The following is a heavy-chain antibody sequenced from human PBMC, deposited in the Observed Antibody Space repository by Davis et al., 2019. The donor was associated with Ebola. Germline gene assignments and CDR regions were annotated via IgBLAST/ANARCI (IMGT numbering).Heavy chain of an antibody. D-gene: IGHD3-10*01. CDR2: ISYDGSNK. CDR1: GFTFSSYG. Sequence: GESLKTPCAASGFTFSSYGMHWVRQAPGKGLEWVAVISYDGSNKYYADSVKGRFTISRDNSKNTLYLQMNSLRAEETAVHYCARVRVRGVISRIYYYYGMDVWGQGTTVTVSS. CDR3: ARVRVRGVISRIYYYYGMDV. V-gene: IGHV3-30*03. J-gene: IGHJ6*02.